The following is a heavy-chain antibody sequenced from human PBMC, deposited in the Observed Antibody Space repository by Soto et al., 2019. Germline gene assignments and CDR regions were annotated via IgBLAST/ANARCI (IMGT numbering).Heavy chain of an antibody. CDR2: ISAYNGNT. J-gene: IGHJ4*01. CDR1: GYTFTSYG. Sequence: ASVKVSCKASGYTFTSYGISWVRQAPGQGLEWMGWISAYNGNTNYAQKLQGRVTMTTDTSTSTAYVELRSLRSDDTAVYYCARALPHYYATSGHDYWGHGTLVTVSS. CDR3: ARALPHYYATSGHDY. D-gene: IGHD3-22*01. V-gene: IGHV1-18*01.